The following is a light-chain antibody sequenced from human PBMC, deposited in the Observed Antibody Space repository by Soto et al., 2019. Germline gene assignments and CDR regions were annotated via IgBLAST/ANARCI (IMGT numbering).Light chain of an antibody. CDR1: SSDVGAYNY. V-gene: IGLV2-8*01. J-gene: IGLJ1*01. CDR2: DVI. CDR3: CSSTTSSTYV. Sequence: QSALTQPPSASGSPGQTVAISCTGTSSDVGAYNYVSWYQQHPGKAPKLMIYDVIQRPSGVPARFSGSKSGNTASLTVSGLHPEDEADYYCCSSTTSSTYVFGTGTKLTVL.